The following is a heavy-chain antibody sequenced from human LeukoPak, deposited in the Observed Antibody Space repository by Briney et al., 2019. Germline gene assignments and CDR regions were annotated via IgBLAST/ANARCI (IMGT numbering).Heavy chain of an antibody. J-gene: IGHJ6*02. CDR1: GFTFSSYW. CDR2: IKQDGSEK. CDR3: ARDLRLPYYYGVDV. Sequence: GGSLRLSCAASGFTFSSYWMSWVRQAPGKGLEWVANIKQDGSEKYYVDSVKGRFTISRDNAKNSLYLQMNSLRAEDTAVHYCARDLRLPYYYGVDVWGQGTTVTVSS. V-gene: IGHV3-7*01.